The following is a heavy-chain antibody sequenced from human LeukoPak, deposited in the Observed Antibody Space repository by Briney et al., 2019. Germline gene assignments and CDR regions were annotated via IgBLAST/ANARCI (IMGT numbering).Heavy chain of an antibody. CDR2: ISAYNGNT. CDR3: ARVTDTATHYYYYGTDV. Sequence: EASVKVSCKASGYTFTSYGISWVRQAPGQGLEWMGWISAYNGNTNYAQKLQGRVTMTTDTSTSTAYMELRSLRSDDTAVYYCARVTDTATHYYYYGTDVWGQGTTVTVSS. V-gene: IGHV1-18*01. CDR1: GYTFTSYG. J-gene: IGHJ6*02. D-gene: IGHD5-18*01.